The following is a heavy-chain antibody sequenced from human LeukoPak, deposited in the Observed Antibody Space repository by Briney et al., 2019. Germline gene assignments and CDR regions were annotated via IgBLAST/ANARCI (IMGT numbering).Heavy chain of an antibody. CDR3: ARDGQRRALDY. Sequence: SETLSLTCSVSGGSISSGGYYWSWIRQHPGKGLEWIGYIYYSGSTYYNPSLKSRVTISVDTSKNQFSLKLSSVAAADRAVYYCARDGQRRALDYWGQGTLVTVSS. CDR1: GGSISSGGYY. D-gene: IGHD1-1*01. V-gene: IGHV4-31*03. CDR2: IYYSGST. J-gene: IGHJ4*02.